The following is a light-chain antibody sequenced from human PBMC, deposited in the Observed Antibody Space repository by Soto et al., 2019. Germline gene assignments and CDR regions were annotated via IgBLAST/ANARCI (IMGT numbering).Light chain of an antibody. Sequence: EIVLTQSPATLSLSPGERATLSCRASQSVSSYLAWYQQKPGQAPRLLIYDASNRATGIPARFSGSGSGTDFSITISSLQSEDVAVYYCQQYNDWPPLTFGGGTKVEIK. CDR3: QQYNDWPPLT. J-gene: IGKJ4*01. CDR2: DAS. CDR1: QSVSSY. V-gene: IGKV3-11*01.